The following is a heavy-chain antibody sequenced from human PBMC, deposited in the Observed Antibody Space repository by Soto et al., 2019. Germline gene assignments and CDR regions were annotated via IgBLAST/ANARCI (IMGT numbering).Heavy chain of an antibody. Sequence: ASVKVSCKASGGTFSSYAISWVRQAPGQGLEWMGGIIPIFGTANYAQKFQGRVTITADESTSTAYMELSSLRSEDTAVYYCARQDNYYYYFMDVWGKRTTVTVSS. CDR3: ARQDNYYYYFMDV. CDR1: GGTFSSYA. V-gene: IGHV1-69*13. J-gene: IGHJ6*03. CDR2: IIPIFGTA.